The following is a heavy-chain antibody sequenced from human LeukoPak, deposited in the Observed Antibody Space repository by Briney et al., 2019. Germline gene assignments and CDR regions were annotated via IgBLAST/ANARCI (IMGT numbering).Heavy chain of an antibody. CDR3: ARHLGYCSSTSCYPWFDP. CDR2: VYYSGNT. Sequence: SETLSLTCTVSGGSITSYYWTWIRQPSGKGLEWIGYVYYSGNTNYNPSLKSRVTISVDTSKNQFSLKLSSVTAADTAVYYCARHLGYCSSTSCYPWFDPWGQGTLVTVSS. D-gene: IGHD2-2*01. V-gene: IGHV4-59*01. J-gene: IGHJ5*02. CDR1: GGSITSYY.